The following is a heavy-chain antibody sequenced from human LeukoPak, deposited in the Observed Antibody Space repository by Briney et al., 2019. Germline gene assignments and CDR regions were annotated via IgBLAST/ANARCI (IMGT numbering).Heavy chain of an antibody. Sequence: SQTLSLTCTVSGGSISSGDYYWSWIRQPPGKGLEWIGYIYYSGSTYYNPSLKSRVTISVDTSKNQFSLKLSSVTAAGTAVYYCARAGIQLWFDYWGQGTLVTVSS. CDR3: ARAGIQLWFDY. D-gene: IGHD5-18*01. J-gene: IGHJ4*02. CDR1: GGSISSGDYY. V-gene: IGHV4-30-4*01. CDR2: IYYSGST.